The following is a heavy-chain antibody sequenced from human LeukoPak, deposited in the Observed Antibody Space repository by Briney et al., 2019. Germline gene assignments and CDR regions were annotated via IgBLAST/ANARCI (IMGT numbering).Heavy chain of an antibody. V-gene: IGHV3-23*01. CDR1: GFTFSSYA. D-gene: IGHD1-26*01. CDR3: AKYGPQDSGSSHFDY. CDR2: IRDSGSST. Sequence: GGALRLSCAASGFTFSSYAMSWFRQAPGKGLEWVSAIRDSGSSTHYADSVKGRFTTSRDNSKNTLFLQMNSLRAEDTAIYYCAKYGPQDSGSSHFDYWGQGALVTASS. J-gene: IGHJ4*02.